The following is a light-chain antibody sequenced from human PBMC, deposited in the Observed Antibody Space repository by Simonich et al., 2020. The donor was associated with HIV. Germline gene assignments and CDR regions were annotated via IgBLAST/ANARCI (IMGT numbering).Light chain of an antibody. V-gene: IGKV2-30*02. CDR3: MRGTHWPRT. J-gene: IGKJ1*01. Sequence: DVVMTQSPLSLPVTLGQPASISCRSSQSLVHSAGDTYLNWFQQRPGQSPRRLIYKGSNRDSGGPDRCSGSGSGTDFTLKISRVEAEDVGVYYCMRGTHWPRTFGQGTKVEIK. CDR1: QSLVHSAGDTY. CDR2: KGS.